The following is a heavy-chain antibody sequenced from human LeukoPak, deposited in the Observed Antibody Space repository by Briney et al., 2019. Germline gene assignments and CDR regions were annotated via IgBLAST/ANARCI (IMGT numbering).Heavy chain of an antibody. V-gene: IGHV3-23*01. CDR1: GFTVSSNY. CDR3: AKETGYSGPDY. Sequence: GGSLRLSCAASGFTVSSNYMSWVRQAPGKGLEWVSAISGSGGSTYYADSVKGRFTISRDNSKNTLYLQMNSLSADDTAVYYCAKETGYSGPDYWGQGALVTVSS. CDR2: ISGSGGST. D-gene: IGHD3-9*01. J-gene: IGHJ4*02.